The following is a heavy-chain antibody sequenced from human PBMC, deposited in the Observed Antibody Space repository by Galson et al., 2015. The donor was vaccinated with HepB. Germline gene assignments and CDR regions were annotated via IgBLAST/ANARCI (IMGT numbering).Heavy chain of an antibody. CDR1: GYTFTSYA. V-gene: IGHV7-4-1*02. J-gene: IGHJ5*02. Sequence: SVKVSCKASGYTFTSYAMNWVRQAPGQRLEWMGWVNTNTGNPTYAQGFTGRFFFSLDTSVSTPYLQISSLKAEDTAVYYCARDVGGYCSGGSCYPTYNWFDPWGQGTLVTVSS. CDR3: ARDVGGYCSGGSCYPTYNWFDP. D-gene: IGHD2-15*01. CDR2: VNTNTGNP.